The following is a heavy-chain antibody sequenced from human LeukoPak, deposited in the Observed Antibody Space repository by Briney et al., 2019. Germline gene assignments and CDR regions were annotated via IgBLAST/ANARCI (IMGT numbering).Heavy chain of an antibody. Sequence: PGGSLRLSCAASGFTFSSYSMNWVRQAPGKGLEWVSSISSSSSYIYYADSVKGRFTISRDNAKNTLYLQMNSLRAEDTAVYYCAKVSGRFLEYDAFDIWGQGTMVTVSS. J-gene: IGHJ3*02. V-gene: IGHV3-21*01. D-gene: IGHD3-3*01. CDR1: GFTFSSYS. CDR2: ISSSSSYI. CDR3: AKVSGRFLEYDAFDI.